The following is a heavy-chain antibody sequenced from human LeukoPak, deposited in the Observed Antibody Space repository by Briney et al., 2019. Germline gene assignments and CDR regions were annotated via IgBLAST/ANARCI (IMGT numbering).Heavy chain of an antibody. Sequence: HPGGSLRLSCAASGFSFTSYAMSWVRQAPGKGLEWVSGISDSAYSTFYADSVKGRFTISRDDSQNTLYLQMNSLRAEDTAVYYCAKDYPALGYCTSTTCSFFDYWGQGILVTVSS. J-gene: IGHJ4*02. CDR1: GFSFTSYA. CDR2: ISDSAYST. CDR3: AKDYPALGYCTSTTCSFFDY. D-gene: IGHD2-2*01. V-gene: IGHV3-23*01.